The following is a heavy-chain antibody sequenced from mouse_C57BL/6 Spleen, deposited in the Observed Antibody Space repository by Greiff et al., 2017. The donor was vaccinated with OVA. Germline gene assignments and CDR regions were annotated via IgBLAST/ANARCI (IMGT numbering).Heavy chain of an antibody. V-gene: IGHV2-2*01. J-gene: IGHJ4*01. CDR3: ASPKGSNYDAMDY. CDR2: IWSGGST. Sequence: QVQLKESGPGLVQPSQSLSITCTVSGFSLTSYGVHWVRQSPGKGLEWLGVIWSGGSTDYNAAFISRLSISKDNSKSQVFFKMNSLQADDTAIYYCASPKGSNYDAMDYWGQGTSVTVSS. D-gene: IGHD2-5*01. CDR1: GFSLTSYG.